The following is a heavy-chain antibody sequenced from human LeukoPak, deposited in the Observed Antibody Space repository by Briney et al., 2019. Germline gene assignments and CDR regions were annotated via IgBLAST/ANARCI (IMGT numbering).Heavy chain of an antibody. V-gene: IGHV4-30-4*01. CDR1: GFAFSSYAMH. CDR2: IYYSGST. J-gene: IGHJ6*02. D-gene: IGHD2-2*01. Sequence: LRLSCAASGFAFSSYAMHWVRQPPGKGLEWIGYIYYSGSTYYNPSLKSRVTISVDTSKNQFSLKLSSVTAADTAVYYCARLTVPAAPSSYYYYGMDVWGQGTTVTVSS. CDR3: ARLTVPAAPSSYYYYGMDV.